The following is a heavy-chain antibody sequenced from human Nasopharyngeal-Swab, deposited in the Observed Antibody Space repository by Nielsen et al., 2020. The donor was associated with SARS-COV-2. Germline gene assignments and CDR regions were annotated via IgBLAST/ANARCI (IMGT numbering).Heavy chain of an antibody. Sequence: GEPLKISCAASGFTFSSYWMSWVRQAPGKGLEWVANIKQDGSEKYYVDSVKGRFTISRDNAKNSLYLQMNSLRAEDTAVYYCARDADYDFWSGYSAFDYWGQGTLVTVSS. CDR2: IKQDGSEK. J-gene: IGHJ4*02. CDR3: ARDADYDFWSGYSAFDY. CDR1: GFTFSSYW. V-gene: IGHV3-7*01. D-gene: IGHD3-3*01.